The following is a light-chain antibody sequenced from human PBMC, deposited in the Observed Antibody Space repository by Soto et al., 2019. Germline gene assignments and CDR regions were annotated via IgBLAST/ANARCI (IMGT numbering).Light chain of an antibody. V-gene: IGKV1-5*01. CDR2: AAS. CDR1: QDIDIS. Sequence: DIQMTQSPSTLSVSVGDRVTITCRASQDIDISLAWFQQRPGKAPKVLIYAASGLVTGVPPTFSGSGSGTEFTLTISSAQPDDFATYFCQHYDTFSWTFGQGTKVDI. CDR3: QHYDTFSWT. J-gene: IGKJ1*01.